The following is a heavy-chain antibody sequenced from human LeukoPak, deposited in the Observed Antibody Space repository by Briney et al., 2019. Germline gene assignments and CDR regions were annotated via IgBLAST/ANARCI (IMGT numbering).Heavy chain of an antibody. Sequence: ASVNVSCKASGYTVSGYYMHWVRQAPGQGLEWMGWIYPNSGGTNYAQKFQGRVTMTRDTSISTAYMELRSLRSDDTAVYYCARDRPNCSSTSCYKGYNWFDPWGQGTLVTVSS. CDR3: ARDRPNCSSTSCYKGYNWFDP. CDR1: GYTVSGYY. J-gene: IGHJ5*02. V-gene: IGHV1-2*02. D-gene: IGHD2-2*02. CDR2: IYPNSGGT.